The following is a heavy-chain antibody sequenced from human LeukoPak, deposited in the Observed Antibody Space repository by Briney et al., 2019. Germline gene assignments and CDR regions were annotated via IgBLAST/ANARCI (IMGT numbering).Heavy chain of an antibody. CDR3: ARGVGPTTDFAFDI. D-gene: IGHD4-17*01. CDR2: IYYSGST. CDR1: GGSISSYY. J-gene: IGHJ3*02. V-gene: IGHV4-59*01. Sequence: SETLSLTCTVSGGSISSYYWSWIRQPPGKGLEWIGYIYYSGSTNYNPSLKSRVTISVDTSKNQFSLKLISVTAADTAVYYCARGVGPTTDFAFDIWGQGTMVTVSS.